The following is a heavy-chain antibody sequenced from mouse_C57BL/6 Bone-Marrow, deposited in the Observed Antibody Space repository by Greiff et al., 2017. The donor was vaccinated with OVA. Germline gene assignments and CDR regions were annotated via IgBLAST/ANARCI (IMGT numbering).Heavy chain of an antibody. CDR2: IDPEDGDT. CDR1: GFNIKDYY. D-gene: IGHD1-1*01. CDR3: TTTTTVVARSY. Sequence: EVKLQQSGAELVRPGASVKLSCTASGFNIKDYYMHWVKQRPEQGLEWIGRIDPEDGDTEYAPKFQGKATMTADTSSNTAYLQLSSLTSEDTAVYYCTTTTTVVARSYWGQGTLVTVSA. J-gene: IGHJ3*01. V-gene: IGHV14-1*01.